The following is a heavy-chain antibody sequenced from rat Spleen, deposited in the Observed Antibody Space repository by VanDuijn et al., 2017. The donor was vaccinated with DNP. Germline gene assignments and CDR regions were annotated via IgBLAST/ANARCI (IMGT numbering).Heavy chain of an antibody. D-gene: IGHD4-3*01. CDR1: GFTFSKYG. V-gene: IGHV5S23*01. Sequence: EVHLVESGGGLVQPGRSLKLSCAASGFTFSKYGMAWVRQAPTQGLEWVASISTNGGNSYYRDSVKGRFTISRDNAKSTLYLQMDSLRSEDTATYYCATPSGYGGAYWGQGTLVTVSS. J-gene: IGHJ3*01. CDR2: ISTNGGNS. CDR3: ATPSGYGGAY.